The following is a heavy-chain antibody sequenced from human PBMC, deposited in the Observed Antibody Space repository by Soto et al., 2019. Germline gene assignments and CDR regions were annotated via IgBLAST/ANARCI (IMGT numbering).Heavy chain of an antibody. D-gene: IGHD3-16*01. CDR1: GGFVTSGSYY. Sequence: SETLSLTCAVYGGFVTSGSYYWSWIRQPPGKGLEWIGEMSHSGGTHFNPSLKSRVTISVDTSKNQFTLKMSSVTAADTALYYCARVERGSATTVVDAFDFWGPGTMVTVSS. CDR3: ARVERGSATTVVDAFDF. V-gene: IGHV4-34*01. CDR2: MSHSGGT. J-gene: IGHJ3*01.